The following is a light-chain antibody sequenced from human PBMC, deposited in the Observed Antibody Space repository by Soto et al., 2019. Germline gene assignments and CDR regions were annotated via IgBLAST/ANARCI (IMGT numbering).Light chain of an antibody. CDR3: QQSGSSPPWT. J-gene: IGKJ1*01. Sequence: EIVLTQSPGTLSLSPGEGATLSCRASQSVSSSYLHWYQKKPGQAPRLLIYEASIRATGIPDRFSASGSGTEFTLTISSLEPEDFAVYYCQQSGSSPPWTFGQGPEVEIK. CDR1: QSVSSSY. CDR2: EAS. V-gene: IGKV3-20*01.